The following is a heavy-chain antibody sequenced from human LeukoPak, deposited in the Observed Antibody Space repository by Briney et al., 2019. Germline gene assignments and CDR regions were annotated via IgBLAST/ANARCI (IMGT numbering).Heavy chain of an antibody. CDR1: GDSISSGNYY. CDR2: IYYSGST. D-gene: IGHD1-26*01. CDR3: ARRVSYRNCFDP. Sequence: PSETLSLTCTVSGDSISSGNYYWGWIRQPPRKGLEWIGSIYYSGSTYYNPSLKSRVTISVDTSKNQFSLKLSSVTAADTAVYYCARRVSYRNCFDPWGQGTLVTVSS. J-gene: IGHJ5*02. V-gene: IGHV4-39*01.